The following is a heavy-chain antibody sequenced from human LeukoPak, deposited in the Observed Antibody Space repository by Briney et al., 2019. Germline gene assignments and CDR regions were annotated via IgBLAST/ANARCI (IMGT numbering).Heavy chain of an antibody. D-gene: IGHD2-15*01. CDR2: ISDSGGST. Sequence: GGSLRLSCAASGFTFSSYAMSWVRQAPGKGLEWVSAISDSGGSTYYADSVEGRFTISRDNSKNTLYLQMNSLRAEDTAVYYCAKLTLLGYCSGGSCYDRRVFDYWGQGTLVTVSS. CDR1: GFTFSSYA. CDR3: AKLTLLGYCSGGSCYDRRVFDY. J-gene: IGHJ4*02. V-gene: IGHV3-23*01.